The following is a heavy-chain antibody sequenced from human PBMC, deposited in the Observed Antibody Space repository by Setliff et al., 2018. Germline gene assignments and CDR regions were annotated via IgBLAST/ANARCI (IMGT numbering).Heavy chain of an antibody. D-gene: IGHD3-22*01. CDR3: ARQIALGDSSGYGTRSPRAALHY. CDR1: GGTFSSYA. CDR2: IIPILGIA. Sequence: SVKVSCKASGGTFSSYAISWVRQAPGQGLEWMGGIIPILGIANYAQKFQGRVTITTDESTSTVYMELSSLRSEDTAVYYCARQIALGDSSGYGTRSPRAALHYWGQGTLVTVSS. J-gene: IGHJ4*02. V-gene: IGHV1-69*10.